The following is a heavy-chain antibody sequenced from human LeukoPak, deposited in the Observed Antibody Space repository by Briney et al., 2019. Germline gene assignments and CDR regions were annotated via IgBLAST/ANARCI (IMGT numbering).Heavy chain of an antibody. D-gene: IGHD3-22*01. CDR1: GYTFTSYD. V-gene: IGHV1-8*01. Sequence: ASVKASRKASGYTFTSYDINWVRRATGQGLEWMGWMNPNSGNTGYAQKFQGRVTMTRNTSISTAYMELSSLRSEDTAVYYCAVNYYDSSGYSKSFDYWGQGTLVTVSS. CDR3: AVNYYDSSGYSKSFDY. J-gene: IGHJ4*02. CDR2: MNPNSGNT.